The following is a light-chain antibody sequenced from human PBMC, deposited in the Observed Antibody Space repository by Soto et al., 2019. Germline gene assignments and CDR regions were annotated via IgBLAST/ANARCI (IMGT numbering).Light chain of an antibody. CDR2: WAS. CDR3: QQYYSTPYT. CDR1: QSVLYSSNNKNY. J-gene: IGKJ2*01. Sequence: DIVMTQSPDSLAVSLGERATINCKSSQSVLYSSNNKNYLAWYQQKPGQPPKLLIYWASTPESGVPDRFSGSGSGTDFTLTISSLQAEDVAVYSCQQYYSTPYTFGQGTKLEIK. V-gene: IGKV4-1*01.